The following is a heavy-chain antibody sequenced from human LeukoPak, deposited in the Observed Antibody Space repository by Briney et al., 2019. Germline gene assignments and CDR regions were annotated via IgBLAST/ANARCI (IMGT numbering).Heavy chain of an antibody. D-gene: IGHD6-13*01. CDR3: ARTTEAHSWRTRYYDYYMDV. Sequence: SETLSLTCTVSGGSISSYYWSWIRQPPGQGLEWIGYIYYSGSTNYNPSLKSRVTISVDTSKNQFSLKLSSVTAADTAVYYCARTTEAHSWRTRYYDYYMDVWGKGTTVTVSS. CDR1: GGSISSYY. V-gene: IGHV4-59*12. CDR2: IYYSGST. J-gene: IGHJ6*03.